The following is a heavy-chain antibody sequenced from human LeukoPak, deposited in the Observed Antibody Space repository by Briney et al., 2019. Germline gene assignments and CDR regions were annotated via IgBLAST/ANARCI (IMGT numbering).Heavy chain of an antibody. V-gene: IGHV1-18*01. J-gene: IGHJ6*02. Sequence: ASVTVSFKASGYTFTIYGISWVRQAPGQGQEWMGWISAYNGNTNYAQKLQGRVTMTTDRYTSTAYMDLRSLRSDDTAVYYCASGQLELRQVRMDVWGQGTTVTVSS. D-gene: IGHD1-1*01. CDR2: ISAYNGNT. CDR1: GYTFTIYG. CDR3: ASGQLELRQVRMDV.